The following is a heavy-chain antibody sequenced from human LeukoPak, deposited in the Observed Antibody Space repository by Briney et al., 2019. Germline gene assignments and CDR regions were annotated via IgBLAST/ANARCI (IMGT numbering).Heavy chain of an antibody. CDR3: ARGGDSPSGTSGWYYCVY. Sequence: SVKVSCKASGGTFNSYAISWVRQAPGQGLEWMGGIIPMFGTGNYAQKFQGRVTITTDESTNTAYMELSSLRSEDTAVYYCARGGDSPSGTSGWYYCVYWGQGTLVTVSS. CDR1: GGTFNSYA. D-gene: IGHD6-19*01. CDR2: IIPMFGTG. V-gene: IGHV1-69*05. J-gene: IGHJ4*02.